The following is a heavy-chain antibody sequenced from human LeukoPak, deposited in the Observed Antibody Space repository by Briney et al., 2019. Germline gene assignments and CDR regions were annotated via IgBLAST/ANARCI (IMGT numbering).Heavy chain of an antibody. CDR2: INPSGGST. CDR3: AQIVGATWAFDY. J-gene: IGHJ4*02. V-gene: IGHV1-46*01. Sequence: ASVKVSCKASGYTFTSYYMHWVRQAPGQGLEWMGIINPSGGSTSYAQKFQGRVTTTRDTSTSTVYMELSSLRSEDTAVYYCAQIVGATWAFDYWGQGTLVTVSS. D-gene: IGHD1-26*01. CDR1: GYTFTSYY.